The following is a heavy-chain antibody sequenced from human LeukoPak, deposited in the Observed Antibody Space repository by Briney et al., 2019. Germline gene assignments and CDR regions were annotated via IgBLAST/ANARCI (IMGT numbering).Heavy chain of an antibody. D-gene: IGHD1-26*01. J-gene: IGHJ6*03. Sequence: GGSLRLSCAASGFTFSNSWMSWVRQAPGKGLVYVANIKEDGSEKYNMDSVKGRFTISRDNAKNSLSLQMDSLRVEDTAMYVCATLDRIVGRGWSYFYMDVWGKGTTVTVSS. CDR1: GFTFSNSW. CDR2: IKEDGSEK. V-gene: IGHV3-7*01. CDR3: ATLDRIVGRGWSYFYMDV.